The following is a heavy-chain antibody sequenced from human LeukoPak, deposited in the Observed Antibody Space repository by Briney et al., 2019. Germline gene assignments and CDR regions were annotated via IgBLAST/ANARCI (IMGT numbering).Heavy chain of an antibody. CDR2: ISSSSSYI. Sequence: PGGSLRLSCAASGFTFSSYSMNWVRQAPGKGLEWVSPISSSSSYIYYADSVKGRFTISRDNAKNSLYLQMNSLRAEDTAVYYCARDSGYGDYFNWFDPWGQGTLVIVSS. CDR3: ARDSGYGDYFNWFDP. J-gene: IGHJ5*02. CDR1: GFTFSSYS. V-gene: IGHV3-21*01. D-gene: IGHD4-17*01.